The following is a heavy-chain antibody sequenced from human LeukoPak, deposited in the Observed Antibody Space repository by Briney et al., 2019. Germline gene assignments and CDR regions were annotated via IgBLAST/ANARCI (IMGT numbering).Heavy chain of an antibody. J-gene: IGHJ6*03. Sequence: ASVKVSCKASGYTFTSYAMNWVRQAPGQGLEWMGWMNPNSGNTGYAQKFQGRVTMTRNTSISTAYMELSSLRSEDTAVYYCARAPQWFGESKYYMDVWGKGTTVTISS. CDR3: ARAPQWFGESKYYMDV. CDR1: GYTFTSYA. CDR2: MNPNSGNT. D-gene: IGHD3-10*01. V-gene: IGHV1-8*02.